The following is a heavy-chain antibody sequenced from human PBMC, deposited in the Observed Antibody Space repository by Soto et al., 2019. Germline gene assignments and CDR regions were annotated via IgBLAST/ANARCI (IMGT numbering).Heavy chain of an antibody. J-gene: IGHJ3*02. Sequence: QVQLQESGPGLVKPSQTLSLTCTVSGGSISSGGYYWSWIRQHPGKGLEWIGYIYYSGSTYYNPSLKSRVTISVDTSKNQCSLKLSSVTAADTAVYYCARAVYGDYDDAFDIWGQGTMVTVSS. CDR1: GGSISSGGYY. CDR2: IYYSGST. V-gene: IGHV4-31*03. D-gene: IGHD4-17*01. CDR3: ARAVYGDYDDAFDI.